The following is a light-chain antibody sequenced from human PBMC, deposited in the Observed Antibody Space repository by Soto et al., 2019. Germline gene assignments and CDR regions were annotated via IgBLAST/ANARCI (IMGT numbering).Light chain of an antibody. CDR3: SSYTSSTFYV. Sequence: QSALTQPASVSGSPGQSITISCTGTSSDVGGYNYVSWYQQHPGKAPKLMIYEVSNRPSGVSNRFSGSTSGNTASLTISGLPAEDEADHYCSSYTSSTFYVFGTGTKLTVL. CDR1: SSDVGGYNY. J-gene: IGLJ1*01. CDR2: EVS. V-gene: IGLV2-14*01.